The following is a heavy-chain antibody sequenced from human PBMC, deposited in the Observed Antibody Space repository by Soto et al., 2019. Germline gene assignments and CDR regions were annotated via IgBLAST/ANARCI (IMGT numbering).Heavy chain of an antibody. J-gene: IGHJ4*02. Sequence: QVQLVESGGDVVQPGTSRRLSCAATGFTFGRHGMHWVRQAPGKGPEWVAVIWFDGSDKYYADSVKGRFTISRDNPRNTLYLQMDNLRVEDTAVYYCARDQGKVHFDYWGQGTLVTVSS. CDR3: ARDQGKVHFDY. V-gene: IGHV3-33*01. CDR1: GFTFGRHG. CDR2: IWFDGSDK. D-gene: IGHD3-10*01.